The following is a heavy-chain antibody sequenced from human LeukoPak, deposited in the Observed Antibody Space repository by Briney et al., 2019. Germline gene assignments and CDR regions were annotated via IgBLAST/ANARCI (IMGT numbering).Heavy chain of an antibody. CDR2: IYYSGST. Sequence: SETLSLTCTVSGGSISSSSYYWGWIRQPPGKGLEWIGSIYYSGSTYYNPSLKSRVTISVDTSKNQFSLKLSSVTAADTAVYYCARRSLTNWNDPEGGDYYYMDVWGKGTTVTVSS. J-gene: IGHJ6*03. D-gene: IGHD1-1*01. V-gene: IGHV4-39*01. CDR1: GGSISSSSYY. CDR3: ARRSLTNWNDPEGGDYYYMDV.